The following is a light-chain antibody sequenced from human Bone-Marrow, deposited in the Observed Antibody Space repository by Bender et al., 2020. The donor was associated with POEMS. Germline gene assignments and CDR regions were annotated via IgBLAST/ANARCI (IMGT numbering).Light chain of an antibody. CDR1: WSNIGRDR. CDR2: KTN. CDR3: AAWEDSLNGWV. Sequence: QSVLTQPPSASGTPGQRVTISCSGSWSNIGRDRVTWYQQLPGTAPKLLIYKTNQRPSGVPDRFSGSKSGTSASLAISGLQSEDEADYYCAAWEDSLNGWVFGGGTKLTVL. J-gene: IGLJ3*02. V-gene: IGLV1-44*01.